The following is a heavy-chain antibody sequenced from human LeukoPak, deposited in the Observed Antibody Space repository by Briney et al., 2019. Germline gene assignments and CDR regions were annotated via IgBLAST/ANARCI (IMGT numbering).Heavy chain of an antibody. Sequence: SETLSLTCTVSGGSISGYYWSWIRQPPGKGLEWIGYIYCGGSTNYNPSLKSRVTISVDMSKNQFSLKLSSVTAADTAVYYCARTAGGLRYFWGSTWFDPWGQGTLVTVSS. V-gene: IGHV4-59*01. CDR2: IYCGGST. D-gene: IGHD3-9*01. CDR3: ARTAGGLRYFWGSTWFDP. CDR1: GGSISGYY. J-gene: IGHJ5*02.